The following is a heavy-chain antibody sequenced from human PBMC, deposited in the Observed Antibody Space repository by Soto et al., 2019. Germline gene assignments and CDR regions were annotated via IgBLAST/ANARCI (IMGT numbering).Heavy chain of an antibody. CDR2: INPNSGGT. Sequence: ASVKVSCKASGYTFTGYYMHWVRQAPGQGLEWMGWINPNSGGTNYAQKFQGRVTMTRDTSISTAYMELSRLRSDDTAVYYCARGGWFGELSSQTPYYYYGMDVSGQVTTVTVSS. J-gene: IGHJ6*02. CDR3: ARGGWFGELSSQTPYYYYGMDV. CDR1: GYTFTGYY. D-gene: IGHD3-10*01. V-gene: IGHV1-2*02.